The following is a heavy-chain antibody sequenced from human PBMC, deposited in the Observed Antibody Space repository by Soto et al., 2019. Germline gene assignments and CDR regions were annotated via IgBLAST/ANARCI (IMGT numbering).Heavy chain of an antibody. CDR3: AREWVQLPFGMDV. CDR1: GGSISSGDFF. V-gene: IGHV4-30-4*01. Sequence: QVQLQESGPGLVKPSQTLSLTCTVSGGSISSGDFFWNWIRQPPGKGLEWIGYIYYSGSNYYNPPLKLPATTSADTAKRQFSRKLSSVTAAYTSVYYLAREWVQLPFGMDVWGQWTTVTVSS. CDR2: IYYSGSN. J-gene: IGHJ6*02. D-gene: IGHD5-18*01.